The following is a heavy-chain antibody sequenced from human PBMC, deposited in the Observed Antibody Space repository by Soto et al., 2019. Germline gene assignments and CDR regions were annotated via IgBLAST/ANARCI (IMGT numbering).Heavy chain of an antibody. CDR2: IYYSGST. V-gene: IGHV4-30-4*01. D-gene: IGHD5-12*01. CDR3: ARASNGWLRYFDY. Sequence: PSETLSLTCTVSGGSISSGDYYWSWIRQPPGKGLEWIGYIYYSGSTYYNPSLKSRVTISVDTSKNQFSLKLSSVTAADTAVYYCARASNGWLRYFDYWGQGTLVTVSS. J-gene: IGHJ4*02. CDR1: GGSISSGDYY.